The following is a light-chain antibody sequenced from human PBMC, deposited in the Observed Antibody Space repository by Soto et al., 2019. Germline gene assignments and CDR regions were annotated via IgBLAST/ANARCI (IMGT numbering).Light chain of an antibody. J-gene: IGKJ1*01. CDR2: LGS. CDR3: MQALQTPWT. V-gene: IGKV2-28*01. Sequence: DIVMTQSPLSLPFTPGEPASISCRSIQSLLHSNGYNYLDWYLQKPGQSPQLLIYLGSNRASGVPDRFSGSGSGTDFTLKISRVEAEDVGVYYCMQALQTPWTFGQGTKVDIK. CDR1: QSLLHSNGYNY.